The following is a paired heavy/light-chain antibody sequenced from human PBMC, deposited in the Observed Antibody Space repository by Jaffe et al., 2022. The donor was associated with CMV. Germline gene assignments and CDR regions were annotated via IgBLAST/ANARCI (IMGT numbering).Heavy chain of an antibody. CDR2: TFYSGST. J-gene: IGHJ5*02. V-gene: IGHV4-59*12. D-gene: IGHD4-4*01. CDR1: GDSISSYF. Sequence: QVRLQESGPGLVKSSETLSLTCTVSGDSISSYFWSWIRQPPGKGLEWIGYTFYSGSTNYNPSLNSRVTISVDTSKNQVSLRLNSVTAADTAIYYCARVGVDSNHLWFDPWGQGSLVTVSS. CDR3: ARVGVDSNHLWFDP.
Light chain of an antibody. CDR1: TGAVTSNYQ. CDR3: LLYYGGNGVV. Sequence: QTVVTQEPSLTVSPGGTVTLTCTSSTGAVTSNYQPNWFQQKPGQAPRALIYSTSNKYSWTPARFSGSLLGGKAALTLSGVQPEDEADYYCLLYYGGNGVVFGGGTKLTVL. J-gene: IGLJ2*01. V-gene: IGLV7-43*01. CDR2: STS.